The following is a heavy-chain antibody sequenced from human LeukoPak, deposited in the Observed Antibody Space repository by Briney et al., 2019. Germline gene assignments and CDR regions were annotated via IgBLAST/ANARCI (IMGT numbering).Heavy chain of an antibody. CDR1: GFTFSSYD. V-gene: IGHV3-23*01. CDR3: AKQMVELPHYYYMDV. Sequence: PGGSLRLSCAASGFTFSSYDMSWVRQAPGEGLEWVSAITDSGGSTYYSDSVKGRFTISRDNSKNTLYLQMNSLRPEDTALYYCAKQMVELPHYYYMDVWGKGTTVTVSS. D-gene: IGHD2-15*01. J-gene: IGHJ6*03. CDR2: ITDSGGST.